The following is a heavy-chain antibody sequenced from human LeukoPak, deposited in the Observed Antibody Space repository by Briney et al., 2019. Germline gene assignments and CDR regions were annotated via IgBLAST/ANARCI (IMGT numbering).Heavy chain of an antibody. CDR2: IYYSGST. J-gene: IGHJ4*02. D-gene: IGHD3-16*01. V-gene: IGHV4-39*01. CDR1: GGSISSSSNY. Sequence: PSETLSLTCTVSGGSISSSSNYWGWIRQPPGEGLEWIGSIYYSGSTYYNPSLKSRVTISVDTSKNQFSLKLTSVTAADTAVYYCASQGDPGGFDYWGQGTLVTVSS. CDR3: ASQGDPGGFDY.